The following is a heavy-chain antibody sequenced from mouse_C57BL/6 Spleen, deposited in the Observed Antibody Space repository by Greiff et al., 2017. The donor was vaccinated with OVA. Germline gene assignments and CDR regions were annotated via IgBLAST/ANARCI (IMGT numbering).Heavy chain of an antibody. Sequence: EVKLQQSGPELVKPGASVKMSCKASGYTFTDYNMHWVKQSHGKSLEWIGYINPNNGGTSYNQKFKGKATLTVNKSSSTAYMELRSLTSEDSAVYYCARRRDDYDGGFAYWGQGTLVTVSA. CDR1: GYTFTDYN. V-gene: IGHV1-22*01. J-gene: IGHJ3*01. CDR3: ARRRDDYDGGFAY. D-gene: IGHD2-4*01. CDR2: INPNNGGT.